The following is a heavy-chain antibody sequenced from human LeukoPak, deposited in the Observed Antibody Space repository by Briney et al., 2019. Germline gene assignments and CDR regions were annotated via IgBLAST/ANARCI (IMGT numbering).Heavy chain of an antibody. J-gene: IGHJ4*02. V-gene: IGHV4-59*01. CDR1: GGSISSYY. CDR3: ARTYSSGWNPFDC. Sequence: PPETLSLTCTVSGGSISSYYWSWIRQPPGKGLEWIGYIYYSGSTNYNPSLKSRVTISVDTSKNQFSLKLSSVTAADTAVYYCARTYSSGWNPFDCWGQGTLVTVSS. CDR2: IYYSGST. D-gene: IGHD6-19*01.